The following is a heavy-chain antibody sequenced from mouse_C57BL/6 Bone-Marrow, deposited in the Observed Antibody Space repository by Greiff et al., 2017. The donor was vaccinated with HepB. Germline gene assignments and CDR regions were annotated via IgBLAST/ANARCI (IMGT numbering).Heavy chain of an antibody. CDR2: IDPSDSYT. Sequence: VQLQQPGAELVMPGASVKLSCKASGYTFTSYWMYWVKQRPGQGLEWIGEIDPSDSYTNYNQKFKGKSTLTVDKSSSTAYMQLSSLTSEDSAVYYCARALYYDYDGGFAYWGQGTLVTVSA. D-gene: IGHD2-4*01. CDR3: ARALYYDYDGGFAY. J-gene: IGHJ3*01. CDR1: GYTFTSYW. V-gene: IGHV1-69*01.